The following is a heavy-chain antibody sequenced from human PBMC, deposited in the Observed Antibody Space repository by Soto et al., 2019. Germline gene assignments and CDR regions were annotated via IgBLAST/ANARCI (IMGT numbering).Heavy chain of an antibody. Sequence: QVQLQQWGAGLLKPSETLSLTCAVYGGSFSGYYSSWIRQPPGKGLEWIGEINQSGSTNYNPSLKSRVTRSVDTAKNQFSLKLSSVTAADTAVYYSARTYSSSWSPFDYWGQGTLVTVSS. J-gene: IGHJ4*02. CDR2: INQSGST. V-gene: IGHV4-34*01. CDR3: ARTYSSSWSPFDY. CDR1: GGSFSGYY. D-gene: IGHD6-13*01.